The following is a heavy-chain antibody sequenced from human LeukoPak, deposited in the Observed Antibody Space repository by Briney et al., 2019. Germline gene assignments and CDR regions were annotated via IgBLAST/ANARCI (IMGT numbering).Heavy chain of an antibody. D-gene: IGHD3-10*01. V-gene: IGHV3-7*01. J-gene: IGHJ5*02. CDR2: IKQDGSEK. Sequence: GGSLRLSCAASGLTFSSYWMSWVRQAPGKGLEWVANIKQDGSEKYYVDSVKGRFTISRDNAKNSLYLQMNSLRAEDTAVYYCARNYHRAWVDPWGQGTLVTVSS. CDR1: GLTFSSYW. CDR3: ARNYHRAWVDP.